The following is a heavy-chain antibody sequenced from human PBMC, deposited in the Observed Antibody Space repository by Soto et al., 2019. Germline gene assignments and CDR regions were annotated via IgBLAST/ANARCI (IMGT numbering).Heavy chain of an antibody. V-gene: IGHV3-21*01. J-gene: IGHJ6*02. CDR2: ISSSSSYI. Sequence: EVQLVESGGGLVKPGGSLRLSCAASGFTFSSYSMNWVRQAPGKGLEWVSSISSSSSYIYYADSVKGRFTISRDNAKNTPHLQKMSLIAEDTAAVYYGATEDGASGVAASYYYGMDVWGQGTTVTVSS. D-gene: IGHD3-3*01. CDR1: GFTFSSYS. CDR3: GATEDGASGVAASYYYGMDV.